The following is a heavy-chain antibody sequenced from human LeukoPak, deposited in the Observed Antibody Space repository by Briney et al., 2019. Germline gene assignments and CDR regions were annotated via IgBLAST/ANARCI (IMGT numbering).Heavy chain of an antibody. CDR3: AKLGSSWYYFDY. CDR2: ISGSGGIT. V-gene: IGHV3-23*01. Sequence: GGPLRLACAASGFTFSSYDMIWVRQAPGKGLAWVSDISGSGGITHYADSVKGRFIISRDSSKETLDLQMNSLRVGDTAVYYCAKLGSSWYYFDYWGQGTLVTVSS. CDR1: GFTFSSYD. D-gene: IGHD6-13*01. J-gene: IGHJ4*02.